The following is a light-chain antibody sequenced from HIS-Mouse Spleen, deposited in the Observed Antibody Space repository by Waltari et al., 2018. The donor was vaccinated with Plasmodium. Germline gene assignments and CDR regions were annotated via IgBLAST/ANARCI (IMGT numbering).Light chain of an antibody. CDR1: QSVSSN. CDR2: GAS. J-gene: IGKJ3*01. CDR3: QQYNNWSFT. V-gene: IGKV3-15*01. Sequence: EIVITQSPATLSVSPGERDTISCRASQSVSSNLAWYQQKPGQAPRLLIYGASTRATGIPARFSGSGSGTEFTLTISSLQSEDFAVYYCQQYNNWSFTFGPGTKVDIK.